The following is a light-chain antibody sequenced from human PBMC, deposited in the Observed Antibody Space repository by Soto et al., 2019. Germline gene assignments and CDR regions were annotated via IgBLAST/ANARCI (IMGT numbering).Light chain of an antibody. Sequence: EVELTQSPGTLSLSPGERATLSCRASQSVSSYLAWYQQKPGQAPRLLIYDASNRATGIPARFSGSGSGTDFTLTISSLEPEDFAVYYCQHRSNWPRTFGQGTKVDI. CDR1: QSVSSY. CDR2: DAS. V-gene: IGKV3-11*01. CDR3: QHRSNWPRT. J-gene: IGKJ1*01.